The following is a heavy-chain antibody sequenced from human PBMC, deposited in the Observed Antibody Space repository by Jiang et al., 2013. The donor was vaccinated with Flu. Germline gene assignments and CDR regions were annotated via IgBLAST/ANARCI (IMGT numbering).Heavy chain of an antibody. CDR2: IYPADSDT. CDR3: ARTGSATGDYYYYGMDV. J-gene: IGHJ6*02. V-gene: IGHV5-51*01. D-gene: IGHD3/OR15-3a*01. CDR1: GYSFTNYW. Sequence: SLKISCKGSGYSFTNYWIGWVRQMPGKGLEWMGIIYPADSDTRYSPSFQGQVTISADKSISTAYLQWSSLKASDTAMYYCARTGSATGDYYYYGMDVWGQGTTVTVSS.